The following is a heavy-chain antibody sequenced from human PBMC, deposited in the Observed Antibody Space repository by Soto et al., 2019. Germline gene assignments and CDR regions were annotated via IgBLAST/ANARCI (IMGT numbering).Heavy chain of an antibody. Sequence: SETLSLTCPVSGASISSRSHFWWWLRQSPGKGLEWIAPIYYSGSTYNPSLKSRVTISVAASKNQFSLNLSSVTAADTAVYFCARHDPLFWYYGMDVWGQGTTVTVSS. J-gene: IGHJ6*02. CDR3: ARHDPLFWYYGMDV. D-gene: IGHD3-3*01. CDR2: IYYSGST. V-gene: IGHV4-39*01. CDR1: GASISSRSHF.